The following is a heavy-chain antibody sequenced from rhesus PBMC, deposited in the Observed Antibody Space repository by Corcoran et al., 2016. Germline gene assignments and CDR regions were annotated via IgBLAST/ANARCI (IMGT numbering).Heavy chain of an antibody. Sequence: EAQLVQSGAEVTRHGEALQIACKTAGYSLPSYRTSWVRHMTGKGLEWMGEIDPSDSDPSYSPSFQGQVTISADKSISTTYLQWSSLKASDSATYYCAKGVRYYGLDSWGQGVVVTVSS. J-gene: IGHJ6*01. CDR1: GYSLPSYR. CDR3: AKGVRYYGLDS. CDR2: IDPSDSDP. V-gene: IGHV5-2*01.